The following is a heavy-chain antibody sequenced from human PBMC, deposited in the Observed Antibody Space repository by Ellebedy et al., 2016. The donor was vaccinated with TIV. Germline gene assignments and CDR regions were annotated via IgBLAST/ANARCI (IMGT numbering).Heavy chain of an antibody. V-gene: IGHV3-23*01. CDR3: AKGLTGDRGGWGWYFDL. Sequence: PGGSLRLSCAASGFTFSTYGMSWVRQAPGKGLEWVSAIRGGDSNTYYAYSVKGRSTISKDNFKNTLYLQLNSLRAEDTAVYYCAKGLTGDRGGWGWYFDLWGRGTLVTVSS. CDR1: GFTFSTYG. J-gene: IGHJ2*01. D-gene: IGHD7-27*01. CDR2: IRGGDSNT.